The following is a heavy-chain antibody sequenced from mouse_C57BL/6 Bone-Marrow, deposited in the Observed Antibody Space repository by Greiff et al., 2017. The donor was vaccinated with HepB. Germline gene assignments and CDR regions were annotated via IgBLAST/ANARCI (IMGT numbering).Heavy chain of an antibody. CDR1: GYAFSSSW. D-gene: IGHD2-1*01. CDR3: ARDLYYGNFYWYFDV. Sequence: QVQLQQSGPELVKPGASVKISCKASGYAFSSSWMNWVKQRPGKGLEWIGRIYPGDGDTNYNGKFKGKATLTADKSSSTAYMQLSSLTSEDSAVYFCARDLYYGNFYWYFDVWGTGTTVTVSS. V-gene: IGHV1-82*01. J-gene: IGHJ1*03. CDR2: IYPGDGDT.